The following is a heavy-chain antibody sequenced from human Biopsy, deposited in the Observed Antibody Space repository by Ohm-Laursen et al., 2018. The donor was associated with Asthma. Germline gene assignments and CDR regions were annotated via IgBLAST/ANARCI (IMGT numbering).Heavy chain of an antibody. CDR3: ASDFPKDYVRYNFQF. D-gene: IGHD4-17*01. V-gene: IGHV1-24*01. J-gene: IGHJ4*02. Sequence: ASVKASCKFSGYSLTDLSMHWVRQAPGQGLEWMGGHDHEEGGTVNARRFQGRVTMTEDTSTDTAYMGLSSLSSDDTAVYYCASDFPKDYVRYNFQFWGQGTLVTVSS. CDR1: GYSLTDLS. CDR2: HDHEEGGT.